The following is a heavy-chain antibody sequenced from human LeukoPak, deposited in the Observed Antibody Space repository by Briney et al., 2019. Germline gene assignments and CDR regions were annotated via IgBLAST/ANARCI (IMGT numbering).Heavy chain of an antibody. D-gene: IGHD2-2*02. CDR1: GYTFTSYG. CDR2: ISAYNGNT. CDR3: ARAGYCSSTSCYSPERY. J-gene: IGHJ4*02. Sequence: ASVKVSCKASGYTFTSYGISWVRQAPGQGLEWMRWISAYNGNTNYAQKLQGRVTMTTDTSTSTAYMELRSLRSDDTAVYYCARAGYCSSTSCYSPERYWGQGTLVTVSS. V-gene: IGHV1-18*01.